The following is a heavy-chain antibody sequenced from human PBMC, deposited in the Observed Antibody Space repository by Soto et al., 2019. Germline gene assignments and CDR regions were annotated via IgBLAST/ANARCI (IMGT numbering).Heavy chain of an antibody. CDR1: GLTFSLYG. J-gene: IGHJ4*02. D-gene: IGHD2-15*01. Sequence: LRLSCAVSGLTFSLYGMHWVRQAPGKGLEWVAFISYEGRNKYYADSVKGRFTISRDNSKNTLSLQLDSLRPEDTAVYYCAKGRDSTLLRWQYFDNWGQGTQVTVSS. V-gene: IGHV3-30*18. CDR3: AKGRDSTLLRWQYFDN. CDR2: ISYEGRNK.